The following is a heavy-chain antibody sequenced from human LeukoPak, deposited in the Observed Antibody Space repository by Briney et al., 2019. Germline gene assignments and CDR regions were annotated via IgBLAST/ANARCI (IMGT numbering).Heavy chain of an antibody. V-gene: IGHV3-9*01. D-gene: IGHD6-19*01. Sequence: PGGSLRLSCAASGFTFDDYAMHWVRQAPGKGLEWVSGISWNSGSIGYADSVKGRFTISRDNAKNTLFLQMNSLRAEDTAVYYCATYSSGWYGVRYWGQGTLVTVSS. CDR2: ISWNSGSI. J-gene: IGHJ4*02. CDR1: GFTFDDYA. CDR3: ATYSSGWYGVRY.